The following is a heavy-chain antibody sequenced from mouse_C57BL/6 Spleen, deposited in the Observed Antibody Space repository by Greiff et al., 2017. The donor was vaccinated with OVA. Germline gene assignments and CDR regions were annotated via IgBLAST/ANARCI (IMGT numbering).Heavy chain of an antibody. V-gene: IGHV1-81*01. CDR2: IYPRSGNT. CDR1: GYTFTSYG. D-gene: IGHD4-1*01. Sequence: VQLVESGAELARPGASVKLSCKASGYTFTSYGISWVKQRTGQGLEWIGEIYPRSGNTYYNEKFKGKATLTADKSSSTAYMELRSLTSEDSAVYFCAREEGTGTFWYFDVWGTGTTVTVSS. CDR3: AREEGTGTFWYFDV. J-gene: IGHJ1*03.